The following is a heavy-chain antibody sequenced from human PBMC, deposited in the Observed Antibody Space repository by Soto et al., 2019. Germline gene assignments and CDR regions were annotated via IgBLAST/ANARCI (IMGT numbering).Heavy chain of an antibody. CDR2: ISVDGSRT. Sequence: GGSLRLSCAASGFTFSSYAMSWVRQAPGKGLEWVSAISVDGSRTYYADSVKGRFTTSRDNSKNTLYLQVNSLRADDTAVYYCAKDEAVAGTALDIWGQGTMVTVSS. V-gene: IGHV3-23*01. CDR1: GFTFSSYA. J-gene: IGHJ3*02. CDR3: AKDEAVAGTALDI. D-gene: IGHD6-19*01.